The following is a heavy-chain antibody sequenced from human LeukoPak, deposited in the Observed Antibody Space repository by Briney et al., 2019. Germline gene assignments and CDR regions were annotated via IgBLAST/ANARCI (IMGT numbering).Heavy chain of an antibody. V-gene: IGHV3-48*03. CDR1: GFTFSSYE. J-gene: IGHJ3*02. CDR3: ARGYSSATRGSGGGFDI. CDR2: ISSSGSTI. D-gene: IGHD6-19*01. Sequence: GGSLRLSCAASGFTFSSYEMNWVRQAPGKGLEWVSYISSSGSTIYYADSVKGRFTISRDNAKNSLYLQMNSLRVEDTALYYCARGYSSATRGSGGGFDIWGQGTMVTVSS.